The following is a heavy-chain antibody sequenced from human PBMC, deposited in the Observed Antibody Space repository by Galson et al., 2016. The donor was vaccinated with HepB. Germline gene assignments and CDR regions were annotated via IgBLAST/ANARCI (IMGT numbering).Heavy chain of an antibody. CDR1: GFSFNNYA. J-gene: IGHJ4*02. V-gene: IGHV3-23*01. CDR3: AKEDSMIVVGGFDC. D-gene: IGHD3-22*01. Sequence: SLRLSCAASGFSFNNYAMSWVRQAPGKGLEWVSGISGSGGSTYYADSVKGRFTISRDNSKNTLYLQMNSLRAEDTAAYYCAKEDSMIVVGGFDCWGQGTLVTVSS. CDR2: ISGSGGST.